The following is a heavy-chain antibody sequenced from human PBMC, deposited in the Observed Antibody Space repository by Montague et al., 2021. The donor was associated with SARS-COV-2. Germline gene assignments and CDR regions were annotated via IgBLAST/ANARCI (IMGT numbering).Heavy chain of an antibody. CDR1: GGSFSTYS. D-gene: IGHD3-10*01. CDR2: IHHGGST. Sequence: SETLSLTCAVHGGSFSTYSWNWICQPPGKGLEWIGEIHHGGSTNYNPSLKSRVTISADTSKNHFSLKLTPVAAADTAVYYCARLGDGVVPSPILGVGPYYSYYYMDVWGKGTTVTVSS. J-gene: IGHJ6*03. CDR3: ARLGDGVVPSPILGVGPYYSYYYMDV. V-gene: IGHV4-34*01.